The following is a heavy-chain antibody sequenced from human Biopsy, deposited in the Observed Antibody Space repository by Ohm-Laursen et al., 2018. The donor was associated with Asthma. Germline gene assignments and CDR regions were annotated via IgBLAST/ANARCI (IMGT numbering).Heavy chain of an antibody. CDR1: GFTFSSYA. CDR3: ARGPELDV. V-gene: IGHV4-34*01. J-gene: IGHJ6*02. Sequence: LRLSCSASGFTFSSYAMTWIRQSPGKGLEWIGETNERGVTNNNPSLKSRVIISIDTYWNRVSLKLTSVTAADTAVYYCARGPELDVWGQGTTVTVSS. CDR2: TNERGVT.